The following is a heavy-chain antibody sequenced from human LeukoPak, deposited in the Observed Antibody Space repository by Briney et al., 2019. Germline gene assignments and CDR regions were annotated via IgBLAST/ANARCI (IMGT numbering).Heavy chain of an antibody. CDR1: GFTFSSYG. J-gene: IGHJ4*02. V-gene: IGHV3-30*03. CDR2: ISYDGSNK. CDR3: ARSGGCSGGSCYRFSYFDY. Sequence: PGGSLRLSCAASGFTFSSYGMHWVRQAPGKGLEWVAVISYDGSNKYYADSVKGRFTISRDNAKNSLYLQMNSLRAEDTAVYYCARSGGCSGGSCYRFSYFDYWGQGTLVTVSS. D-gene: IGHD2-15*01.